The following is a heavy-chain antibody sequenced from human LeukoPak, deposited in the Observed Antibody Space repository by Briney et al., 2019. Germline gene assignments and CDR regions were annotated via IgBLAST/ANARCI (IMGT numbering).Heavy chain of an antibody. CDR3: AKDKLQLLILDYFDY. V-gene: IGHV3-30*18. Sequence: GGSLRLSCAASGFSFRSYGMHWVRQTPGKGLEGVAVMSYDGSNKYYADSVKGRFTISRDNSKNTLYLQMNSLRPEDTAVYYCAKDKLQLLILDYFDYWGQGTLVTVSS. D-gene: IGHD4-11*01. CDR2: MSYDGSNK. J-gene: IGHJ4*02. CDR1: GFSFRSYG.